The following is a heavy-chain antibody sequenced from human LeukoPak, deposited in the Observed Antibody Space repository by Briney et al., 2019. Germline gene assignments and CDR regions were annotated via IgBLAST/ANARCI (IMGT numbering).Heavy chain of an antibody. CDR1: GFTFRTYW. D-gene: IGHD2-2*01. J-gene: IGHJ4*02. CDR2: ISSSSTCT. V-gene: IGHV3-21*01. CDR3: VREYHGSFYY. Sequence: GGSLRLSCVASGFTFRTYWMYWVRQAPGKGLEWVSCISSSSTCTYYSDSVRGRFAISRDNSKNTLYLQMNSLRAEDTAVDYCVREYHGSFYYRGQGSLVTVSS.